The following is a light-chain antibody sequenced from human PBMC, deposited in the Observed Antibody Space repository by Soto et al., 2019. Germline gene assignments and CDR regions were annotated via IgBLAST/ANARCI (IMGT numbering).Light chain of an antibody. CDR1: QSVTTW. V-gene: IGKV1-5*03. CDR2: KAS. J-gene: IGKJ4*01. CDR3: QQYKSVSLLT. Sequence: DVQMTQSPSTLSASVGDRVTITCRASQSVTTWLAWYQQKPGKAPKLLIYKASTLESGVPSRFSGSGSWTEFTLTISSLQPDDFATYYCQQYKSVSLLTFGGGTKVDIK.